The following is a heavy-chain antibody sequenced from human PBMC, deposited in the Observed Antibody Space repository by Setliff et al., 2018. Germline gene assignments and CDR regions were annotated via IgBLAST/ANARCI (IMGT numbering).Heavy chain of an antibody. D-gene: IGHD3-3*01. CDR3: ARERQGGFLEWSPFDS. Sequence: SETLSLTCAVSGGSISNGSYYWSWVRQPAGKGLEWVGRLHTSGSTNYNPSLKSRVTISVDKSNNQFSLNLKSMTAADTALYFCARERQGGFLEWSPFDSWGLGTLVTVSS. CDR1: GGSISNGSYY. CDR2: LHTSGST. V-gene: IGHV4-61*02. J-gene: IGHJ4*02.